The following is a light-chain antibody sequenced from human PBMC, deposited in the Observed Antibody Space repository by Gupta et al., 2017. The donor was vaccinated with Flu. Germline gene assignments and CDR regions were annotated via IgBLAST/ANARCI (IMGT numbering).Light chain of an antibody. CDR2: EVS. CDR1: SSDVGGYNY. J-gene: IGLJ1*01. CDR3: SSFTSNSHFV. V-gene: IGLV2-14*01. Sequence: QSALTQPASESGSPGPSITISCTGTSSDVGGYNYVSWFQQHPGKVPKLIIYEVSNRPSGVSNRFSGSKSGNTASLTISGLLPEDEADYYCSSFTSNSHFVFGTGITVTVL.